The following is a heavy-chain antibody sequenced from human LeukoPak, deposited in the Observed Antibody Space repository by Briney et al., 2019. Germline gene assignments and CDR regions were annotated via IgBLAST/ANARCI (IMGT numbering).Heavy chain of an antibody. V-gene: IGHV1-18*01. Sequence: PGASVKVSCKASGHTFINYGISWVRQAPGQGLEWMGWISAYNGNTNYAQKLQGRVTITRNTPISTAYMELSSLTSEDTAVYYCARSDHNSWNAFDIWGQGTMVTVSS. CDR3: ARSDHNSWNAFDI. D-gene: IGHD1-26*01. CDR2: ISAYNGNT. CDR1: GHTFINYG. J-gene: IGHJ3*02.